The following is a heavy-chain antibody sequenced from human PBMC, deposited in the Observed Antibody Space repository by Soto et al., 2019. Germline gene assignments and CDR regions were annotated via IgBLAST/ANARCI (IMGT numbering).Heavy chain of an antibody. CDR1: GGSISSYY. CDR3: ARLTTAMVLGFDY. D-gene: IGHD5-18*01. J-gene: IGHJ4*02. CDR2: IYYSGST. V-gene: IGHV4-59*01. Sequence: QVQLQESGPGLVKPSETLSLTCTVSGGSISSYYWSWIRQPPGKGLEWIGYIYYSGSTNYNPSLKSRVTISVDTSKNLFSLKLSAVTAADTAVYYCARLTTAMVLGFDYWGQGTLVTVSS.